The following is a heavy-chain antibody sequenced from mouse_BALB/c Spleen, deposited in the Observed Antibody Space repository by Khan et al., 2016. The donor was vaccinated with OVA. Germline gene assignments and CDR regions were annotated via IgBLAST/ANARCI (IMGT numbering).Heavy chain of an antibody. Sequence: EVELVESGGGLVQPGGSRKLSCAASGFTFSSFGMHWVRQAPEKGLEWVAYISSGSSTIYYADTVKGRFTISRDNPKNTLFLQMTSLRSEDTAMYYCVRVNYYGSSYVGYWGQGTTLTGSS. CDR3: VRVNYYGSSYVGY. D-gene: IGHD1-1*01. J-gene: IGHJ2*01. CDR1: GFTFSSFG. CDR2: ISSGSSTI. V-gene: IGHV5-17*02.